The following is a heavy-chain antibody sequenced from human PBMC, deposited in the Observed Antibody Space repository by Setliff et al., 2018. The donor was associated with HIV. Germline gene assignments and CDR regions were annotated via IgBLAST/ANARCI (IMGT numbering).Heavy chain of an antibody. J-gene: IGHJ5*02. CDR1: GYSITNDNW. CDR3: ALPYCSGGNCWSSASLPPAGWFDP. V-gene: IGHV4-28*01. D-gene: IGHD2-15*01. CDR2: LYLTGTD. Sequence: PSETLSLTCAVSGYSITNDNWWGWIRQPPGKGLEWVGYLYLTGTDNYNPSLKSRVSMSVDTSKNEFSLKLSSVTAADTAVYYCALPYCSGGNCWSSASLPPAGWFDPWGQGTLVTVSS.